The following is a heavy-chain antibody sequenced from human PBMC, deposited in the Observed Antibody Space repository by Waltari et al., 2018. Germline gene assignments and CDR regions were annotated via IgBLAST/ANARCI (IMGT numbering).Heavy chain of an antibody. J-gene: IGHJ4*02. D-gene: IGHD4-17*01. Sequence: EVQLVESGGGLVQPGGSLRLSCVASGFTLSSFWMHWVRQAPGKGLVCVAGVSRVGSGTTDADSVKGRFTIARDNAKNTLYLRMNSLRAEDTAVYYCVRGYGRGVTNGDYFEYWGQGTLVTVSS. CDR3: VRGYGRGVTNGDYFEY. V-gene: IGHV3-74*01. CDR1: GFTLSSFW. CDR2: VSRVGSGT.